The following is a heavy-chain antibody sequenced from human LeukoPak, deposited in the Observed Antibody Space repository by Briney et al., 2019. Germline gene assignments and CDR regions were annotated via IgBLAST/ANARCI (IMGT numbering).Heavy chain of an antibody. V-gene: IGHV4-39*07. Sequence: SETLSLTCTVSGGSISSSSYYWGWIRQPPGKGLEWIGSIYYSGSTYYNPSLKSRVTISVDTSKNQFSLKLSSVTAADTAVYYCARGAPRFGYFDYWGQGTLVTVSS. CDR3: ARGAPRFGYFDY. CDR1: GGSISSSSYY. CDR2: IYYSGST. D-gene: IGHD3-16*01. J-gene: IGHJ4*02.